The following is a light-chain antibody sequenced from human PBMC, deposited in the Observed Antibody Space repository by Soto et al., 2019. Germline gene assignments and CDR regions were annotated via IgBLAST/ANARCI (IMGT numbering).Light chain of an antibody. CDR3: QQYNSYST. V-gene: IGKV1-5*01. CDR2: DAS. Sequence: DIQMTQSPSTLSASVGDRVTITCRASQTISGWLAWYQQKPGKAPNLLIYDASYLQSGVPSRFSGSGSGTEFTLTISSLQPDDFATYYCQQYNSYSTFGQGTKV. J-gene: IGKJ1*01. CDR1: QTISGW.